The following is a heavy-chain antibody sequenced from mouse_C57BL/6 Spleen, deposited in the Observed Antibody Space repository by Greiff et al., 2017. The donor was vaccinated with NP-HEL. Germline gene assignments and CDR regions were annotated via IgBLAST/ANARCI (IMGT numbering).Heavy chain of an antibody. Sequence: VQLKQSGPELVKPGASVKISCKASGYAFSSSWMNWVKQRPGKGLEWIGRIYPGDGDTNYNGKFKGKATLTADKSSSTAYMQLSSLTSEDSAVYFCAVWDYYAMDYWGQGTSVTVSS. D-gene: IGHD2-10*02. V-gene: IGHV1-82*01. CDR3: AVWDYYAMDY. CDR1: GYAFSSSW. CDR2: IYPGDGDT. J-gene: IGHJ4*01.